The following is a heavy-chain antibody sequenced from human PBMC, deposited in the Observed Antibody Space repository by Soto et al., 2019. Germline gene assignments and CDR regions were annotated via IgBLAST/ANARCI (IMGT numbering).Heavy chain of an antibody. Sequence: QVQLQESGPGLVKPSETLSLTCAVSGGSVSGDDWWSWVRQPPEKGLEWIGEIYKSGTTNYHPSLHLRVTISLAKSKNQLSLKLTSLTAADTAVYYCARGSGWRVDPWGQGTLVTVSS. CDR2: IYKSGTT. D-gene: IGHD2-15*01. CDR1: GGSVSGDDW. J-gene: IGHJ5*02. V-gene: IGHV4-4*02. CDR3: ARGSGWRVDP.